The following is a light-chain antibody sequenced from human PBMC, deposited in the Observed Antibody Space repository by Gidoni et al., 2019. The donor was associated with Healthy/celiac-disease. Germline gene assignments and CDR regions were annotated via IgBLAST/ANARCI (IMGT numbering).Light chain of an antibody. Sequence: AIRMTQSPSSFSASTVDRVTITCRASKGISSYLAWYQQKPGKAPKLLIYAASTLQSGVPSRFSGSGSGTDFTLTISCLQSEDFATYYCQQYYSYPSTFGQGTKVEIK. V-gene: IGKV1-8*01. J-gene: IGKJ1*01. CDR1: KGISSY. CDR2: AAS. CDR3: QQYYSYPST.